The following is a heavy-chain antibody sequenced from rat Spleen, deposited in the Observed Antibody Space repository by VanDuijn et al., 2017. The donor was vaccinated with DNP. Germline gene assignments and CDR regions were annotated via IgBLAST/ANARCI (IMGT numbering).Heavy chain of an antibody. CDR1: GFTFSAYY. V-gene: IGHV5-22*01. Sequence: EVQLVESGGGLVQPGRSLKLSCSASGFTFSAYYMAWFRQAPAKGLEWVAYIGSDGYAPYYGDSVKGRFTISRDNAKSTLYLQMNSLRYEDMATYYCIRWNSGHFDYWGQGVMVTVSS. D-gene: IGHD4-3*01. CDR2: IGSDGYAP. CDR3: IRWNSGHFDY. J-gene: IGHJ2*01.